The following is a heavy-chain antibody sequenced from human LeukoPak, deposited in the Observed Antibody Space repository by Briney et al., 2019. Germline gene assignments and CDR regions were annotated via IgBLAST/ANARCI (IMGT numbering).Heavy chain of an antibody. J-gene: IGHJ4*02. CDR2: ISAYNGNT. CDR1: GYTFTSYG. Sequence: ASVKVSCKASGYTFTSYGISWVRRAPGQGLEWMGWISAYNGNTNYAQKLQGRVAMTTDTSTSTAYMELRSLRSDDTAVYYCARAFVVVVAATGGPLDYWGQGTLVTVSS. V-gene: IGHV1-18*01. CDR3: ARAFVVVVAATGGPLDY. D-gene: IGHD2-15*01.